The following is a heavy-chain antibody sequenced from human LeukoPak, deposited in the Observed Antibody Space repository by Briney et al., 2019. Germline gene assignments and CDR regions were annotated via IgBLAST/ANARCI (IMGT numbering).Heavy chain of an antibody. CDR1: GFSFSNYW. CDR3: ARGPPSLSCVDV. D-gene: IGHD3-16*02. Sequence: GGSLRLSCAASGFSFSNYWMNWVRQSPGKGLEWVANIKYDGTQQTYVDSVKGRFTISLDNAKNSLYLQMNSLRVEDTAVYYCARGPPSLSCVDVWGKGTTVTVSS. J-gene: IGHJ6*04. CDR2: IKYDGTQQ. V-gene: IGHV3-7*01.